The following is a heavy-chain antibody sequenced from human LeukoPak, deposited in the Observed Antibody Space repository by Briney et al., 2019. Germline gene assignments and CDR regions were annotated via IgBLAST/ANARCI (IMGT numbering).Heavy chain of an antibody. Sequence: GASVKVSCKVSGYTLTELSMHWVRQAPGKGLEWMGGFDPEDGETIYAQKFQGRVTMTEDTSTDTAYMELSSLRPEDTAVYYCATDSPRDVLRFLEWQWGAFDIWGQGTMVTVSS. CDR2: FDPEDGET. CDR3: ATDSPRDVLRFLEWQWGAFDI. V-gene: IGHV1-24*01. J-gene: IGHJ3*02. CDR1: GYTLTELS. D-gene: IGHD3-3*01.